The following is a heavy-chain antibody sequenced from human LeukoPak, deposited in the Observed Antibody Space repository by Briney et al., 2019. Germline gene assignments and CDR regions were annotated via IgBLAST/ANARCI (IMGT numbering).Heavy chain of an antibody. D-gene: IGHD1-26*01. J-gene: IGHJ5*02. CDR1: GFTFSSNS. CDR3: ARGWELQFDP. Sequence: GGSLRLSCAASGFTFSSNSMNWVRQAPGKGLEWVSYISSTGGTIYYADSVKGRFTISRDNAKNSLYLQMNSLRAEDTAVYYCARGWELQFDPWGQGTLVTVSS. CDR2: ISSTGGTI. V-gene: IGHV3-48*01.